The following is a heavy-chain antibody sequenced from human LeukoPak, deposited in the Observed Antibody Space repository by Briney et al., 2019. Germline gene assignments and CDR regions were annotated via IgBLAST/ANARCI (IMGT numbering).Heavy chain of an antibody. CDR2: ISYDGSNK. CDR1: GFNFDDYA. V-gene: IGHV3-30*03. CDR3: SITKGMLGYYYMDV. Sequence: GGSLRLSCAASGFNFDDYAMHWVRQAPGKGLEWVAVISYDGSNKYYADSVKGRFTISRDNSKNTLYLQMNSLKTEDTALYYCSITKGMLGYYYMDVWGKGTTATV. J-gene: IGHJ6*03. D-gene: IGHD2-8*01.